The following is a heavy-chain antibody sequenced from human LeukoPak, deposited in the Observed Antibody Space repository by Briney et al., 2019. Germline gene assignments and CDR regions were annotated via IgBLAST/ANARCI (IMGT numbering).Heavy chain of an antibody. D-gene: IGHD1-26*01. Sequence: GGTLRLSCAASGFTFSSYGMSWVRQAPGKGLEWVSSISATGISTYYADSVEGRFTISRDNSKNTLYLQMNSLSADDTAVYYCARDKLRGSAGNYYYMDVWGKGTTVTVSS. J-gene: IGHJ6*03. CDR1: GFTFSSYG. CDR3: ARDKLRGSAGNYYYMDV. V-gene: IGHV3-23*01. CDR2: ISATGIST.